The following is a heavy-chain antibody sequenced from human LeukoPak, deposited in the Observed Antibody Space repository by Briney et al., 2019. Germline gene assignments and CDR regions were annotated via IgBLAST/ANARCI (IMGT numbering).Heavy chain of an antibody. CDR1: GGIFSSYA. Sequence: SVKVSCKASGGIFSSYAISWVRQAPGQGLEWMGRIIPILGIGNYAQKFQGRVTITVDKSTSTVYMELSSLRFEDTAVYYCARVVVLSEAFDYWGQGTLVSVSS. D-gene: IGHD2-21*01. CDR2: IIPILGIG. J-gene: IGHJ4*02. CDR3: ARVVVLSEAFDY. V-gene: IGHV1-69*04.